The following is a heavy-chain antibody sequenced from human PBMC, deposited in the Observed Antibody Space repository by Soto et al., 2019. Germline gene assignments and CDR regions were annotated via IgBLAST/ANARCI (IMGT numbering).Heavy chain of an antibody. V-gene: IGHV2-5*02. D-gene: IGHD5-12*01. Sequence: QITLKESGPTLVKPTQNLTLTCTFAGFSLSTTGVGVGWFRQPPGKALEWLALIYWDDAKRYIPSQKSRLTITKDTSKNRVGLTMTNMDPVDTATYYCAHRPHRDGSLSYWGQGTMVTVSS. J-gene: IGHJ4*02. CDR3: AHRPHRDGSLSY. CDR2: IYWDDAK. CDR1: GFSLSTTGVG.